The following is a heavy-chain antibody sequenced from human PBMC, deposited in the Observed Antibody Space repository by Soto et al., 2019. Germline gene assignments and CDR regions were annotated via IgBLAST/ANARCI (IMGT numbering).Heavy chain of an antibody. CDR1: GGSISSSSYY. D-gene: IGHD3-22*01. Sequence: QLQLQESGPGLVKPSETLSLTCTVSGGSISSSSYYWGWIRQPPGKGLEWIGRIYYSGSTYYNPSLKSRATISVDTAKNQFSPTLSSVAAADTAVYSCARRIPYYYDSSGYYFDAFDIWGQGRIVTVSS. V-gene: IGHV4-39*01. J-gene: IGHJ3*02. CDR3: ARRIPYYYDSSGYYFDAFDI. CDR2: IYYSGST.